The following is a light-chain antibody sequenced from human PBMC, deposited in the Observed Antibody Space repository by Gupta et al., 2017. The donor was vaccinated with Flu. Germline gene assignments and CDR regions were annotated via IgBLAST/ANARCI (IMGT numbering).Light chain of an antibody. CDR3: SSDKFPATRWV. J-gene: IGLJ3*02. Sequence: QSPLTQPASVSRSPGQSSTVSCTGTSSDIGGYNYVSWYQQKSGEAPNLLLDDVNKRHSGASDRFSGSKADTTASPTISGLQAEDEANYYCSSDKFPATRWVFGGGTTLTVL. CDR1: SSDIGGYNY. CDR2: DVN. V-gene: IGLV2-14*03.